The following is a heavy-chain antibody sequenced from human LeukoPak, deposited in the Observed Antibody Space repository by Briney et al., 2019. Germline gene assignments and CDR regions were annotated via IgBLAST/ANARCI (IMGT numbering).Heavy chain of an antibody. Sequence: SVKVSCKASGGTFSSYAISWVRQAPGQGIEWMGRIIPIFGTANYAQKFQGRVTITTDESTSTAYMELSSLRSEDTAVYYCARDVEMWNWFDPWGQGTLVTVSS. CDR3: ARDVEMWNWFDP. CDR2: IIPIFGTA. D-gene: IGHD5-24*01. J-gene: IGHJ5*02. V-gene: IGHV1-69*05. CDR1: GGTFSSYA.